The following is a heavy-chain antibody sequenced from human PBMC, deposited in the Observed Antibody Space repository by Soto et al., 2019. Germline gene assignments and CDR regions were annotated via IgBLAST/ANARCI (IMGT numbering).Heavy chain of an antibody. J-gene: IGHJ3*02. CDR2: IYYSGST. Sequence: QVQLQESGPGLVKPSETLSLTCTVSGGSISSYYWSWIRQPPGKGLEWIGYIYYSGSTNYIPSLKSRVTISVDMSKNQFSLKLSSVTAADTAVYYCARLLWFWEFDASDIWGRGTMVTVSS. D-gene: IGHD3-10*01. CDR1: GGSISSYY. V-gene: IGHV4-59*01. CDR3: ARLLWFWEFDASDI.